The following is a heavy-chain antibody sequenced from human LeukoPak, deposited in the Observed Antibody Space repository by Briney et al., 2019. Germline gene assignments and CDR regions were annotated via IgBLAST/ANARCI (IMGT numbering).Heavy chain of an antibody. Sequence: ASVKVSCKTSGYPFNRYAMNWVRQAPGQGLECMGWINTATGDPMYAQGFTGRFVFSFDTSVSTAYLQIRSLKTEDTAVYHCARGYSGSYYGFDSWGQGTLVTVSS. J-gene: IGHJ4*02. CDR1: GYPFNRYA. CDR3: ARGYSGSYYGFDS. V-gene: IGHV7-4-1*02. CDR2: INTATGDP. D-gene: IGHD1-26*01.